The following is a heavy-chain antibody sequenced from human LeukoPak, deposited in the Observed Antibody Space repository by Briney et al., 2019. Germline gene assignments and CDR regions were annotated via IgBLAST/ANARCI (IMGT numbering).Heavy chain of an antibody. V-gene: IGHV3-30*03. CDR3: ARPPPSCSSTSCYQHY. J-gene: IGHJ4*02. CDR1: GFTFSSYG. CDR2: ISYDGANK. Sequence: GGSLRLSCAASGFTFSSYGMHWVRQAPGKGLEWVAIISYDGANKYYADSVKGRFTISRDNSKNALYLQMNSLRSEDTAVYYCARPPPSCSSTSCYQHYWGQGTLVTVSS. D-gene: IGHD2-2*01.